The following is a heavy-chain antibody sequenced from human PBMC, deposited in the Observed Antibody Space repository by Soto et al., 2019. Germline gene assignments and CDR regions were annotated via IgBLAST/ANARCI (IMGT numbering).Heavy chain of an antibody. Sequence: SETLSLTCAVYGVSFSGYYWSWIRQPPGKGLEWIGEINHSGSTNYNPSLKSRVTISVDTSKNQFSLKLSSVTAADTAVYYCARRVTFGGVMAFDIWGQGTMVTVSS. V-gene: IGHV4-34*01. CDR3: ARRVTFGGVMAFDI. D-gene: IGHD3-16*01. CDR2: INHSGST. J-gene: IGHJ3*02. CDR1: GVSFSGYY.